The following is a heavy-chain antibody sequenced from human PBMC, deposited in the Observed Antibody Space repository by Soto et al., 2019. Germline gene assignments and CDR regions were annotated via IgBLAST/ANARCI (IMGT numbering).Heavy chain of an antibody. V-gene: IGHV3-23*01. CDR2: ISGSGGST. Sequence: HPGGSLRLSCAASGFTFSSYAMSWVRQAPGKGLEWVSAISGSGGSTYYADSVKGRFTISRDNSKNTLYLQMNSLRAEDTAVYYCAKDSGCSSTSCYKHYYYGMDVWGQGTTVTVSS. CDR1: GFTFSSYA. J-gene: IGHJ6*02. CDR3: AKDSGCSSTSCYKHYYYGMDV. D-gene: IGHD2-2*02.